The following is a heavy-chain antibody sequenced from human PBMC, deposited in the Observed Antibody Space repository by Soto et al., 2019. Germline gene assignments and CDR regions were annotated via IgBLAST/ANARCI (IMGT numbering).Heavy chain of an antibody. Sequence: QVQLQQWGAGLLKPSETLSLTCAVYGGFVSSGNYYWSWIRQPPGKGLEWIGEMSHSGGTHFNPSLKSRVTISVDTSKHQFSLKMSSVTAADPALYYCARVERGTATTVVDAFDIWGPGTMVTVSS. V-gene: IGHV4-34*01. J-gene: IGHJ3*02. CDR1: GGFVSSGNYY. CDR2: MSHSGGT. D-gene: IGHD1-1*01. CDR3: ARVERGTATTVVDAFDI.